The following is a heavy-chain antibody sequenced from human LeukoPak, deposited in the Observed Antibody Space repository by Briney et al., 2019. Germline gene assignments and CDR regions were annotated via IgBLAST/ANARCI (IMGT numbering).Heavy chain of an antibody. V-gene: IGHV4-34*01. J-gene: IGHJ4*02. CDR2: INHSGST. D-gene: IGHD3-3*01. CDR1: GGSFSGYY. CDR3: ARARRYYDFWSGSKDRYYFDY. Sequence: PSETLSLTCAVYGGSFSGYYWSWIRQPPGKGLEWIGEINHSGSTNYNPFLKSRVTISVDTSKNQFSLKLSSVTAADTAVYYCARARRYYDFWSGSKDRYYFDYWGQGTLVTVSS.